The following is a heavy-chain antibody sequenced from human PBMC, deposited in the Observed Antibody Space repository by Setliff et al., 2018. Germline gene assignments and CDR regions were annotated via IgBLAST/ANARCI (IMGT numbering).Heavy chain of an antibody. V-gene: IGHV4-28*01. CDR1: GGAISSSNW. Sequence: SETLSLTCTVSGGAISSSNWWGWIRQPPGKGLEWIGYIYYSGSTYYNPSLKSRVTMSVGTSKNQFSLKLSSVTGVDTAVYYCASASEKGVVPAAILYWGQGTLVTVSS. CDR3: ASASEKGVVPAAILY. CDR2: IYYSGST. J-gene: IGHJ4*02. D-gene: IGHD2-2*01.